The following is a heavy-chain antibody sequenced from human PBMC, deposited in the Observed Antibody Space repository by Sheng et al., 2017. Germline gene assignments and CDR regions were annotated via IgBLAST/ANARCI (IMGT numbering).Heavy chain of an antibody. J-gene: IGHJ4*02. CDR2: ISAYTGNT. CDR1: GGTFSNYA. D-gene: IGHD5-12*01. CDR3: ARVGGXWNGYGDS. V-gene: IGHV1-18*01. Sequence: QVQLVQSGAEVKKPGSSVKVSCKPSGGTFSNYAISWVRQAPGQGLQWMGWISAYTGNTNYVREFQGRVTMTTDTSTNTAYMELRSLTSNDTAVYFCARVGGXWNGYGDSWGQGTLVIVSS.